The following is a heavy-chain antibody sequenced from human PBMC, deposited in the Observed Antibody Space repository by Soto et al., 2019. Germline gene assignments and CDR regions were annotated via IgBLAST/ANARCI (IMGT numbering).Heavy chain of an antibody. Sequence: QVQLVESGGGVVQPGRSLRLPCAASGFTFSSYAMHWVRQAPGKGLEWVAVISYDGSNKYYADSVKGRFTISRDNSKNTLYLQMNSLRAEDTAVYYCARDPLWGTAMVLWYFDLWGRGTLVTVSS. J-gene: IGHJ2*01. CDR1: GFTFSSYA. CDR3: ARDPLWGTAMVLWYFDL. V-gene: IGHV3-30-3*01. CDR2: ISYDGSNK. D-gene: IGHD5-18*01.